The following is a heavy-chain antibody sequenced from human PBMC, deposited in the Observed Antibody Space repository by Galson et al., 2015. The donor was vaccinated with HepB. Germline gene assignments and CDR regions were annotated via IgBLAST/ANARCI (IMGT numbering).Heavy chain of an antibody. J-gene: IGHJ4*02. CDR3: ARGPSQLWSYFDY. D-gene: IGHD1-1*01. CDR2: ISGSSTYM. V-gene: IGHV3-21*06. Sequence: SLRLSCAASGFAFSDYAMNWVRQAPGKGLEWVSSISGSSTYMLYADSVKGRFTISRDNATNSLYLQMNSLGAEDTAVYFCARGPSQLWSYFDYWGQGTLVTVSP. CDR1: GFAFSDYA.